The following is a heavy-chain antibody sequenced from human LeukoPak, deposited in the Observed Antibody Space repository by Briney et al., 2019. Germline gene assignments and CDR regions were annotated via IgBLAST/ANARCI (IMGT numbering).Heavy chain of an antibody. Sequence: PSETLSLTCGVYGGSFSAYYWSWIRQPPGKGLEWIGEINHSGNTNYNPSLKSRVTISVDTSKNQFSLNLSSVTAADTAVYFCATREQWGQGTLVTVSS. D-gene: IGHD1/OR15-1a*01. CDR1: GGSFSAYY. V-gene: IGHV4-34*01. CDR3: ATREQ. J-gene: IGHJ4*02. CDR2: INHSGNT.